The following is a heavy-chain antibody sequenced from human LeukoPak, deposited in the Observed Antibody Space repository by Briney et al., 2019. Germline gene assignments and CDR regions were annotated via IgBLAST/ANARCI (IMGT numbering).Heavy chain of an antibody. CDR1: GYSFTSYW. CDR3: ATIGWELLRDFDY. CDR2: IYPGDSDT. D-gene: IGHD1-26*01. V-gene: IGHV5-51*01. J-gene: IGHJ4*02. Sequence: GESLKISCKGSGYSFTSYWIGWVRQMPGKGLEWMGIIYPGDSDTRYSPSFQGQVTISADESISTAYLQWSSLKASDTAMYYCATIGWELLRDFDYWGQGTLVTVSS.